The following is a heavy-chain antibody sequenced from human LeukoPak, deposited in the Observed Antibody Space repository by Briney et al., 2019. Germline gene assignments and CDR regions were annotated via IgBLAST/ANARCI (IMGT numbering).Heavy chain of an antibody. CDR1: VFSFSTYG. V-gene: IGHV3-33*01. Sequence: GRSLRLSCAASVFSFSTYGIHGVRQVPGKGLEWVAVIWYDGSIKYYADSVKGRFTISRDNSKNTLYLEMNSLRAEDTAVYYCARDLSIVQGHPYCDQWGQGTLVTVSS. J-gene: IGHJ4*02. D-gene: IGHD1-26*01. CDR3: ARDLSIVQGHPYCDQ. CDR2: IWYDGSIK.